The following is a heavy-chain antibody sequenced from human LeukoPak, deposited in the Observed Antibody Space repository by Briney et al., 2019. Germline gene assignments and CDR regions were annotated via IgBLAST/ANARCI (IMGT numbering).Heavy chain of an antibody. CDR2: MFPGDSDT. CDR3: ARGPAGSTNSFYYMDV. Sequence: GESLKISCKGSGYSFTSYWIGWVRQMSGKGLEWMGMMFPGDSDTRYSPSFHGQVTISADKSISTAYLQWSSLKASDTAIYYCARGPAGSTNSFYYMDVWGKGTTVTVSS. J-gene: IGHJ6*03. CDR1: GYSFTSYW. D-gene: IGHD1-26*01. V-gene: IGHV5-51*01.